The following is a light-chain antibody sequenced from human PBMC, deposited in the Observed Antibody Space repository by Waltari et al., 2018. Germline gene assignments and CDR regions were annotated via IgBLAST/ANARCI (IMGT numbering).Light chain of an antibody. CDR2: DDN. Sequence: SFDLTQPPSASVSPGQAASVTCSCDGLPTKLAYWFQKKSGQAPVLIIYDDNKRPSGIPERFSASSSGTMATLTISGAQVEDEADYFCYTEDSTWGAFGGGTKLTVL. J-gene: IGLJ2*01. V-gene: IGLV3-10*01. CDR1: GLPTKL. CDR3: YTEDSTWGA.